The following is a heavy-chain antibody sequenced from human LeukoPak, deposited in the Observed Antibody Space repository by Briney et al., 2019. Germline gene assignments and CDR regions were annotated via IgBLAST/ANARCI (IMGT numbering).Heavy chain of an antibody. CDR1: GFTFSSYA. D-gene: IGHD2-2*01. J-gene: IGHJ4*02. V-gene: IGHV3-23*01. CDR3: AKRVLGYCSSTSCYHRHSYSDY. CDR2: ISGSGGST. Sequence: PGGSLRLSCAASGFTFSSYAMSWVRQAPGKGLEWASAISGSGGSTYYADSVKGRFTISRDNSKNTLYLQMNSLRAEDTAVYYCAKRVLGYCSSTSCYHRHSYSDYWGQGTLVTVSS.